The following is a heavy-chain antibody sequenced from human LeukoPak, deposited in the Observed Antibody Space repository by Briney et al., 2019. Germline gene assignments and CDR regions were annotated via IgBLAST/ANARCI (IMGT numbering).Heavy chain of an antibody. CDR3: ARDKADTAMVPFDY. J-gene: IGHJ4*02. CDR1: GFTFSSYS. V-gene: IGHV3-21*01. D-gene: IGHD5-18*01. Sequence: GGSLRLSCAASGFTFSSYSMNWVRQAPGKGLEWVSSISSSSSYIYYADSVKGRFTISRDNAKNSLYLQMNSQRAEDTAVYYCARDKADTAMVPFDYWGQGTLVTVSS. CDR2: ISSSSSYI.